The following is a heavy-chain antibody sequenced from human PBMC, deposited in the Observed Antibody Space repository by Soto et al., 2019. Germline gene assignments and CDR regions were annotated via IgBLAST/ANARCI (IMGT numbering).Heavy chain of an antibody. CDR3: ARGPPYPSGSLRYRWNLFDP. CDR1: GYTFTSYG. J-gene: IGHJ5*02. D-gene: IGHD3-10*01. Sequence: GASVKVSCKASGYTFTSYGISWVRQAPGQGLEWMGWISAYNGNTNYAQKLQGRVTMTTDTSTSTAYMELRSLRSDDTAVYYCARGPPYPSGSLRYRWNLFDPWGQGTLVTVSS. V-gene: IGHV1-18*01. CDR2: ISAYNGNT.